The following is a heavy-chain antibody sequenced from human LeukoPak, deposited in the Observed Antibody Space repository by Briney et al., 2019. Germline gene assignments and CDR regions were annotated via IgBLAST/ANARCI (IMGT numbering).Heavy chain of an antibody. Sequence: SETLSLTCTVSGGSISSSSYYWGWLRQPPGKGLEWLGSIYYSGSTYYNPSLKSRVTISVDTSKNQFSLKLSSVTAADTAVYYCARIHQMEGYYYYYMDVWGKGTTVTVSS. D-gene: IGHD5-24*01. CDR2: IYYSGST. CDR3: ARIHQMEGYYYYYMDV. V-gene: IGHV4-39*07. J-gene: IGHJ6*03. CDR1: GGSISSSSYY.